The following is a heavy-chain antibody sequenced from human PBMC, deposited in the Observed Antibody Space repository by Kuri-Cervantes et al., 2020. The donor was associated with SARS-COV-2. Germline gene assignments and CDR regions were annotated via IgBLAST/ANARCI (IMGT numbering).Heavy chain of an antibody. V-gene: IGHV4-39*01. D-gene: IGHD1-26*01. J-gene: IGHJ5*02. CDR1: GGSISSTSYY. CDR3: ARQSPDQYSWSSQWFDP. CDR2: IYYSGST. Sequence: ESLKISCTVSGGSISSTSYYWGWIRQPPGKGLEWIGSIYYSGSTYYNPPLKSRVTISVDTSKNQFSLKLSSVTAADTAVYYCARQSPDQYSWSSQWFDPWGQGTLVTVSS.